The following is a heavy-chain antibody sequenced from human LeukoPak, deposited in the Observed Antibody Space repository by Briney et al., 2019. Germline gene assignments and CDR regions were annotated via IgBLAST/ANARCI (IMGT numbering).Heavy chain of an antibody. D-gene: IGHD3-22*01. CDR3: ARRYYYDSSGLLYYFDY. Sequence: SETLPLTCTVSGGSISSSSYYWGWIRQPPGKGLEWIGSIYYSGSTYYNPSLKSRVTISVDTSKNQFSLKLSSVTAADTAVYYCARRYYYDSSGLLYYFDYWGQGTLVTVSS. V-gene: IGHV4-39*01. CDR1: GGSISSSSYY. J-gene: IGHJ4*02. CDR2: IYYSGST.